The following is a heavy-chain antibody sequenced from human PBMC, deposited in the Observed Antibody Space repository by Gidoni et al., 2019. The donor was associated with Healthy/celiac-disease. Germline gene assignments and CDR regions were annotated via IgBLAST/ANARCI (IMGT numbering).Heavy chain of an antibody. D-gene: IGHD6-19*01. CDR1: GFTFSSYA. CDR2: ISYDGSNK. V-gene: IGHV3-30-3*01. CDR3: ARDHSSGWYRRVSSYFDY. J-gene: IGHJ4*02. Sequence: VQLVESGGGVVQHGRSLRPSCAAPGFTFSSYAMHWVRQAPGKGLEWVAVISYDGSNKYYADSVKGRFTISRDNSKNTLYLQMNSLRAEDTAVYYCARDHSSGWYRRVSSYFDYWGQGTLVTVSS.